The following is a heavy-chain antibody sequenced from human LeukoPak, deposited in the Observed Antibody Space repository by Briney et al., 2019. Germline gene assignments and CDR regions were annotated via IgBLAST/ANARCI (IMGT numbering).Heavy chain of an antibody. CDR3: ATLAENRDSGYYFDS. J-gene: IGHJ4*02. V-gene: IGHV3-74*01. CDR2: INSDGSST. Sequence: PGGSLRLSCAASGFTVSSNYMSWVRQAPGKGLVWVSRINSDGSSTTYADSVKGRFTISRDNAKSTLNSLRAEDTAVYYCATLAENRDSGYYFDSWGQGTLVTVSS. CDR1: GFTVSSNY. D-gene: IGHD3-10*01.